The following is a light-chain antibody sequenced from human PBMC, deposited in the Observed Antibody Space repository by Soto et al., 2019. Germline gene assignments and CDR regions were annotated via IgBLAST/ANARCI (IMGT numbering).Light chain of an antibody. CDR1: QTISSW. Sequence: DIQMTQSPSTLSGSVGDRVTITCRASQTISSWLAWYQQKPGKAPKLLIYDASSLESGVPSRFSGSGSGTEFTLTISSLQPDDSATYYCQQYHSFWTFGQGTKVDIK. CDR3: QQYHSFWT. J-gene: IGKJ1*01. V-gene: IGKV1-5*01. CDR2: DAS.